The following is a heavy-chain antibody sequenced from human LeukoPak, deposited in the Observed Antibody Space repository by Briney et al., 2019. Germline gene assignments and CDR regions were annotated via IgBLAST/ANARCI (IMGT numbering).Heavy chain of an antibody. J-gene: IGHJ4*02. D-gene: IGHD2-15*01. CDR2: MNPNSGNT. Sequence: ASVKVSCKASGYTFTSYDINWVRQATGQGLEWMGWMNPNSGNTGYAQKFQGRVTMTTDTSTRTAYMELRSLRSDDTAVYYCARDSGYCSGDSCYQSFDYWGQGSLVTVSS. V-gene: IGHV1-8*01. CDR3: ARDSGYCSGDSCYQSFDY. CDR1: GYTFTSYD.